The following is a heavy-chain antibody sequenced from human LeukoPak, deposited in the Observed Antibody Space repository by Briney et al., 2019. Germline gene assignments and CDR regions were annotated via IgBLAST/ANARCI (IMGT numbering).Heavy chain of an antibody. CDR3: ARVGTAEGTLEDY. V-gene: IGHV3-7*01. Sequence: GGSLSLSCAASGFTFRSYWMSWVRQPPGKGLEWVANIKHDGSEKYYVDSVKGRFTISRDNAMNSLYLQMNSLRAEDTAVYYCARVGTAEGTLEDYWGQGTLVTVSS. CDR1: GFTFRSYW. CDR2: IKHDGSEK. D-gene: IGHD6-13*01. J-gene: IGHJ4*02.